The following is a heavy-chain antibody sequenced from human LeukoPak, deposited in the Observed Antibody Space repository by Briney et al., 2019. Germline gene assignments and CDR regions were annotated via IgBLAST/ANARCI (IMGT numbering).Heavy chain of an antibody. CDR3: ARLLGTMWPMWGLDV. CDR1: GFTFSNHA. CDR2: INIRSTGT. D-gene: IGHD2-8*02. V-gene: IGHV3-23*01. J-gene: IGHJ6*02. Sequence: PGMSLTLSYTVSGFTFSNHAMYWVRQSPRKGLEWISGINIRSTGTYYADSVKGRFTISRDDSKNSLYLQMNSLSVEDTGIYYCARLLGTMWPMWGLDVRGQGTTVTVSS.